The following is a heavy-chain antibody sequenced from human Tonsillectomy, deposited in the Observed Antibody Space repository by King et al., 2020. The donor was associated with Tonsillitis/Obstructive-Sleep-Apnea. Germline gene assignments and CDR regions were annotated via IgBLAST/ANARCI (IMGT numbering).Heavy chain of an antibody. V-gene: IGHV4-34*01. CDR1: GGSFSGYY. D-gene: IGHD2-2*01. CDR2: INHSGST. Sequence: VQLQQWGAGLLKPSETLSLTCAVYGGSFSGYYWSWIRQPPGKGLEWIGEINHSGSTNYNPSLKSRVTISVDTSKNQFSLKLSSVTAADTAVYYCARGRQGAIVVPAATLGYWGQGTLVTVSS. CDR3: ARGRQGAIVVPAATLGY. J-gene: IGHJ4*02.